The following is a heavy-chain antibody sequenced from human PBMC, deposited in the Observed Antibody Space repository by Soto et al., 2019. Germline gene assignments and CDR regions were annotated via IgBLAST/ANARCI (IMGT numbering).Heavy chain of an antibody. V-gene: IGHV3-15*07. CDR2: IKSKTDGGTT. CDR3: TTGQETDHYYYYGMDV. D-gene: IGHD2-21*02. Sequence: LRLFCAASGFTFSNAWMNWVRQAPGKGLEWVGRIKSKTDGGTTDYAAPVKGRFTISRDDSKNTLYLQMNSLKTEDTAVYYCTTGQETDHYYYYGMDVWGQGTTVTVSS. J-gene: IGHJ6*02. CDR1: GFTFSNAW.